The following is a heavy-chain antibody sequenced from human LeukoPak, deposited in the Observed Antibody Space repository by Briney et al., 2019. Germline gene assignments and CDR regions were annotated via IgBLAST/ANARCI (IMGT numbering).Heavy chain of an antibody. D-gene: IGHD1-26*01. Sequence: GGSLRLSCAASGFTFSSYSMNWVRQSPGKGLEGVSSISSSSSYIYYADSVKGRFTISRDNAKNSLYLQMNSLRAEDTAVYYCARGARKNLVGVTWKAFDIWGQGTMVTVSS. V-gene: IGHV3-21*01. J-gene: IGHJ3*02. CDR3: ARGARKNLVGVTWKAFDI. CDR1: GFTFSSYS. CDR2: ISSSSSYI.